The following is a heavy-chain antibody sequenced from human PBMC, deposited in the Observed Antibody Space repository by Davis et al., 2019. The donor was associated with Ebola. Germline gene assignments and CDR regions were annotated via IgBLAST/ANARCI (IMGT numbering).Heavy chain of an antibody. Sequence: MPSETLSLTCTVSGGSISSYYWSWIRQPPGKGLEWIGYIYYSGSTNYNASLKSRVTISVDTSKNQFSLKLSSVTAADTAVYYCAGGGYGTSCDYWGQGTLVTVSS. CDR2: IYYSGST. CDR3: AGGGYGTSCDY. CDR1: GGSISSYY. D-gene: IGHD5-12*01. J-gene: IGHJ4*02. V-gene: IGHV4-59*08.